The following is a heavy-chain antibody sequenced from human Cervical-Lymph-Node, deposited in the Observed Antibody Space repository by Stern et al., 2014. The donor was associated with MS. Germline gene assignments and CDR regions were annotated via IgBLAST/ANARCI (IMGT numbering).Heavy chain of an antibody. CDR1: GGSILTSY. D-gene: IGHD6-13*01. J-gene: IGHJ4*02. Sequence: QVQLQQSGPGLVKPSETLSLTCSVSGGSILTSYWSWIRQPPGKGLERIGYIYYGGSTHSNPSLKSRLTISLHPSKEQFSLKLTSVPAADTAVYYCARLAAAGPLDYWGQGTLVTVSS. CDR2: IYYGGST. V-gene: IGHV4-59*08. CDR3: ARLAAAGPLDY.